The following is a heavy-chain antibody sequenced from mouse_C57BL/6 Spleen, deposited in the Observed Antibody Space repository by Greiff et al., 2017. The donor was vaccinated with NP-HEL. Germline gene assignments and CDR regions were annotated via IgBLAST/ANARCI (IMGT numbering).Heavy chain of an antibody. J-gene: IGHJ3*01. Sequence: EVQLQQSGPELVKPGASVKISCKASGYTFTDYYMNWVKQSHGKSLEWIGDINPNNGGTSYNQKFKGKATLSVDKSSSTAYMELRSLTSEDSAVYDCARTEILSRFAYWGQGTLVTVSA. CDR2: INPNNGGT. CDR3: ARTEILSRFAY. CDR1: GYTFTDYY. V-gene: IGHV1-26*01. D-gene: IGHD1-1*01.